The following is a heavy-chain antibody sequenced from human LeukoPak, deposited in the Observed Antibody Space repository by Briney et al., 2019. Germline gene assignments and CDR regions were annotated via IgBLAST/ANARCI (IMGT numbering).Heavy chain of an antibody. CDR1: GYTFTSYG. CDR3: ARDPPLGYSSSWTFDY. J-gene: IGHJ4*02. CDR2: INPNSGGT. D-gene: IGHD6-13*01. Sequence: ASVKVSCKASGYTFTSYGISWVRQAPGQGLEWMGWINPNSGGTNYAQKFRGWVTMTRDTSISTAYMELSRLRSDDTAVYYCARDPPLGYSSSWTFDYWGQGTLVTVSS. V-gene: IGHV1-2*04.